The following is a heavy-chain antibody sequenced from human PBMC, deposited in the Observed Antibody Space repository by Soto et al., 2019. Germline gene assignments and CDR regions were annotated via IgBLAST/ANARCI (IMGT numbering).Heavy chain of an antibody. CDR2: IYYSGIS. Sequence: QVQLLESGPGLVKPSQTLSLICNVSGASISSGGYYWSWIRQRPGRGLEWLGFIYYSGISHYNPSLKSRATISVDTSKNQFSLKLISVTAADTAVYYCARTEWIQLWFDYWGQGALVTVS. CDR1: GASISSGGYY. CDR3: ARTEWIQLWFDY. J-gene: IGHJ4*02. V-gene: IGHV4-31*03. D-gene: IGHD5-18*01.